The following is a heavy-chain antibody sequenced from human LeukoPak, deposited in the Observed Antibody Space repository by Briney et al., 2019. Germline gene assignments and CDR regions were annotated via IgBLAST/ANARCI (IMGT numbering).Heavy chain of an antibody. V-gene: IGHV3-21*01. CDR1: GFTFSSYS. CDR3: ARAQELTTIDY. J-gene: IGHJ4*02. Sequence: GGSLRLSCAASGFTFSSYSMDWVRQAPGKGLEWVSSISSSSSYIYYADSVKGRFTISRDNAKNSLYLQMNSLRAEDTAVYYCARAQELTTIDYWGQGTLVTVSS. D-gene: IGHD4-17*01. CDR2: ISSSSSYI.